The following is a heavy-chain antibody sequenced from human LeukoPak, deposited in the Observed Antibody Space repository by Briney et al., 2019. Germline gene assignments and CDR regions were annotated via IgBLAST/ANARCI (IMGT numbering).Heavy chain of an antibody. CDR3: ARLVGAGKDYYYYTDV. J-gene: IGHJ6*03. CDR2: IHHSGST. Sequence: SETLSLTCIVSGGSMSNYYWSWMRQSAGKGLEWIGEIHHSGSTNYNPSLKSRVTISVDKSKNQFSLKVSSVTAADTAVYYCARLVGAGKDYYYYTDVWGKGTTVTVSS. V-gene: IGHV4-59*12. D-gene: IGHD1-26*01. CDR1: GGSMSNYY.